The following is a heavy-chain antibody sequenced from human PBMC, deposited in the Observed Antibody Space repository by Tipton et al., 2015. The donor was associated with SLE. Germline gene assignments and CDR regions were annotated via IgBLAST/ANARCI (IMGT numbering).Heavy chain of an antibody. CDR3: ANFGSGGFDY. Sequence: TLSLTCSVSGGSIRSGDYHWSWIRQPPGNGLEWIGYIYYSGGTNYNPSLKSRVALSVDMSKNQFSLKVSSMTAADTAVYYCANFGSGGFDYWGQGILVTVSS. CDR2: IYYSGGT. V-gene: IGHV4-61*08. CDR1: GGSIRSGDYH. J-gene: IGHJ4*02. D-gene: IGHD6-19*01.